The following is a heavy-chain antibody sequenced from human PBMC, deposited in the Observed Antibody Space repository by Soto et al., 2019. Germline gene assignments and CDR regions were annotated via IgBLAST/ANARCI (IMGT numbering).Heavy chain of an antibody. Sequence: RWESLKISCKGSGYSFTSYWIGWVRQMPGKGLEWMGMIYPGDSDTRYSPSFKGQVTISADKSISTAYLQWSSLKASDTAMYYCARQMTTVTTYYYYGMDVWGQGTTGTASS. CDR1: GYSFTSYW. D-gene: IGHD4-4*01. V-gene: IGHV5-51*01. J-gene: IGHJ6*02. CDR2: IYPGDSDT. CDR3: ARQMTTVTTYYYYGMDV.